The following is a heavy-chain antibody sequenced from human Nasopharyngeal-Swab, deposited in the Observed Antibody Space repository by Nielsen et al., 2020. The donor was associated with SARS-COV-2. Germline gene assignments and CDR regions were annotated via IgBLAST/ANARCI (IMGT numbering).Heavy chain of an antibody. J-gene: IGHJ4*02. CDR2: MSPTSGKT. CDR3: ATTGYRSGHYFFDN. CDR1: QYILPTFD. V-gene: IGHV1-8*01. D-gene: IGHD5-18*01. Sequence: SVNVTRQATQYILPTFDLHWVRPATAQGLDWMGWMSPTSGKTETAHKFQDRINTTRDTSTTTAYMELSSRTSEDTAIYYCATTGYRSGHYFFDNWGQGTLVTVSS.